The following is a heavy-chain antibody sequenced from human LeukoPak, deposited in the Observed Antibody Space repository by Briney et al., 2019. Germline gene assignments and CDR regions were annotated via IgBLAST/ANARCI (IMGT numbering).Heavy chain of an antibody. CDR1: GASFSTNY. J-gene: IGHJ6*03. V-gene: IGHV4-59*01. CDR3: ARLYQQSKWKYYYYYMDV. Sequence: SETLSLTCSVSGASFSTNYWSWIRQPPGRGLEWIGYVFDNGSTNYNLSLKSRVTISVDTSTKQFSLRLSSVTAADTAVYYCARLYQQSKWKYYYYYMDVWGKGTAVTVSS. CDR2: VFDNGST. D-gene: IGHD1-1*01.